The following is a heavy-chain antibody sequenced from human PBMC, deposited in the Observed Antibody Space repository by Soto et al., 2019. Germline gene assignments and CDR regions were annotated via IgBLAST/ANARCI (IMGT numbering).Heavy chain of an antibody. Sequence: GGSLRLSCAASGFTFSSYGMHWVRQAPGKGLEWVAVISYDGSNKYYADSVKGRFTISRDNSKNTLYLQMNSLRAEDTAVYYCAKDLSGYSSGWYVPGAYWGQGTLVTVSS. V-gene: IGHV3-30*18. J-gene: IGHJ4*02. CDR3: AKDLSGYSSGWYVPGAY. CDR1: GFTFSSYG. CDR2: ISYDGSNK. D-gene: IGHD6-19*01.